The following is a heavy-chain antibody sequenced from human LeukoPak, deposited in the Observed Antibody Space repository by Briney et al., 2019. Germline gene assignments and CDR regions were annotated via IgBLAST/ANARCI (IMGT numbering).Heavy chain of an antibody. D-gene: IGHD6-19*01. Sequence: EASVKVSCKASGYTFTGYYMHWVRQAPGQGLEWMGWINPNSGGTNYAQKFQGRVTMTRDTSISAAYMELSRLRSDDTAVYYCARSIIAVAGAFDIWGQGTMVTVSS. CDR2: INPNSGGT. CDR1: GYTFTGYY. CDR3: ARSIIAVAGAFDI. J-gene: IGHJ3*02. V-gene: IGHV1-2*02.